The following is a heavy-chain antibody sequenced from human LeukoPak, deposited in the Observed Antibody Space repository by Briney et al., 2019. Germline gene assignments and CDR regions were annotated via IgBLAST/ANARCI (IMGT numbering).Heavy chain of an antibody. CDR1: GFTFSSYS. V-gene: IGHV3-21*01. D-gene: IGHD6-13*01. J-gene: IGHJ6*04. CDR2: ISSSSSYI. CDR3: ARGSAAGTGGYYYGMDV. Sequence: PGGSLRLSCAASGFTFSSYSMNWVRQAPGKGLEWVSSISSSSSYIYYADSVKGRFTISRDNAKNSLYLQMNSLRAEDTAVYYCARGSAAGTGGYYYGMDVWGKGTTVTVSS.